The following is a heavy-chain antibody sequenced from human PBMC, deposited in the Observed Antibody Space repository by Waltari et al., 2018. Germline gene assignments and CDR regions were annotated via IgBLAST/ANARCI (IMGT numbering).Heavy chain of an antibody. CDR3: ARLPLYDFWSGYPSPDDAFDI. CDR1: GYSISSGYY. D-gene: IGHD3-3*01. V-gene: IGHV4-38-2*01. Sequence: QVQLQESGPGLVKPSETLSLTCAVSGYSISSGYYWGWIRQPPGKGLGWIGSIYHSGSTYYNPSLKSRVTISVDTSKNQFSLKLSSVTAADTAVYYCARLPLYDFWSGYPSPDDAFDIWGQGTMVTVSS. CDR2: IYHSGST. J-gene: IGHJ3*02.